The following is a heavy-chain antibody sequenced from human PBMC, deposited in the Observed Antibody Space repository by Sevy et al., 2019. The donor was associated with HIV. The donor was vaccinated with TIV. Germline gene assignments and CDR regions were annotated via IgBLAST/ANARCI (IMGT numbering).Heavy chain of an antibody. V-gene: IGHV3-23*01. CDR2: ISFSGVAT. D-gene: IGHD3-10*02. Sequence: GGSLRLSCVGSGFTFGSYGMSWVRQPPGKGLEWVSSISFSGVATFYADSVRGRFTISRDNSKNILYLQMNSLRAEDTAVYFCAKPPSNHDVLHYCGMDVWGQGTTVTVSS. CDR3: AKPPSNHDVLHYCGMDV. J-gene: IGHJ6*02. CDR1: GFTFGSYG.